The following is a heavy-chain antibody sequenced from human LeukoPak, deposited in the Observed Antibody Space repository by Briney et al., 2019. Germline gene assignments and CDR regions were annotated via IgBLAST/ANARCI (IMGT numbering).Heavy chain of an antibody. J-gene: IGHJ6*03. V-gene: IGHV3-21*04. D-gene: IGHD5/OR15-5a*01. CDR1: GFTFSDYT. CDR3: AKDISVDGGILGYMDV. Sequence: GSLRLSCAVSGFTFSDYTMTWVRQAPGKGLEWVSTITKSNTVVFYDDTLKGRFTISRDNAKNSLYLQMNSLRAEDTALYYCAKDISVDGGILGYMDVWGKGTTVTISS. CDR2: ITKSNTVV.